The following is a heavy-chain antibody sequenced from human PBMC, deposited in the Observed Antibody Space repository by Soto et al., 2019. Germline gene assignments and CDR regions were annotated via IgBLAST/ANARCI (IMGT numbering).Heavy chain of an antibody. CDR1: EGKCIGLG. J-gene: IGHJ5*01. CDR2: IKEDGSEK. Sequence: VVFHSLWYTAAEGKCIGLGGSWIRQAQGKGLEWVAIIKEDGSEKYYVDSVKGRFSISRHNANNSLYLQMDSLRVDDTAVYSSVRGSGFSLHSWGHGLPVTV. CDR3: VRGSGFSLHS. V-gene: IGHV3-7*01. D-gene: IGHD6-19*01.